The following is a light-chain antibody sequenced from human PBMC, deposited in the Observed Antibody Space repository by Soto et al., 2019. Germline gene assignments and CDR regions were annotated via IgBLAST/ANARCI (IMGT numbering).Light chain of an antibody. V-gene: IGLV2-11*01. CDR2: DVN. Sequence: QSALTQPRSVSGSPGQSVTISCTGTSSDVGAYDYVSWYQHHPGKAPKLIIYDVNKRPSVVPNLFSGSKSGNQASLTTSGLQAEEEDDIAGCSMAGNYIFVFGGGTKLTVL. CDR3: CSMAGNYIFV. CDR1: SSDVGAYDY. J-gene: IGLJ3*02.